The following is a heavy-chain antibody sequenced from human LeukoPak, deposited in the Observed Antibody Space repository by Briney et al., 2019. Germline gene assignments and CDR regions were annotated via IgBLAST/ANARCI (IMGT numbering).Heavy chain of an antibody. J-gene: IGHJ2*01. CDR2: IYYSGST. Sequence: PSETLSLTCTVSGGSISSYYWSWIRQPPGKGLEWIGYIYYSGSTNYNPSLKSRVTISVDTSKNQFSLKLSSVTAADTAVYYCARARISAVTTFFWYFDLWGRGTLVTVSS. V-gene: IGHV4-59*01. CDR3: ARARISAVTTFFWYFDL. CDR1: GGSISSYY. D-gene: IGHD4-17*01.